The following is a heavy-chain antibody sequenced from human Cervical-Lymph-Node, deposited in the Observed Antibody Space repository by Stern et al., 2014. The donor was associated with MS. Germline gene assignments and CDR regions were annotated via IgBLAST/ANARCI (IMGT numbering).Heavy chain of an antibody. Sequence: QVQLGQSGAEVKQPGSSVKVSCKASGGTFSTQAINWVRQAPGQGLEWVGGIIPIFHAPNYAQKVQDRVTITADESTSTAYMYLSSLRSEDTAVYYCATPSTVTVGGMDVWGQGTTVTVSS. J-gene: IGHJ6*02. V-gene: IGHV1-69*01. CDR3: ATPSTVTVGGMDV. D-gene: IGHD4-17*01. CDR2: IIPIFHAP. CDR1: GGTFSTQA.